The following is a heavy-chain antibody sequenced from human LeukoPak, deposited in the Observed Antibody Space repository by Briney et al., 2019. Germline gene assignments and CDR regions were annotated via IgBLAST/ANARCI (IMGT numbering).Heavy chain of an antibody. J-gene: IGHJ5*02. D-gene: IGHD3-9*01. Sequence: SVKVSCKASGGTFNSSGISWVRQAPGQGLEWMGGIISFFGAAHYIQKFQGRLTITADESTSTAYMELSSLTSEDTAMYYCTRDPSVDYDLLSHWFDPWGQGTLVTVSS. CDR3: TRDPSVDYDLLSHWFDP. CDR1: GGTFNSSG. CDR2: IISFFGAA. V-gene: IGHV1-69*13.